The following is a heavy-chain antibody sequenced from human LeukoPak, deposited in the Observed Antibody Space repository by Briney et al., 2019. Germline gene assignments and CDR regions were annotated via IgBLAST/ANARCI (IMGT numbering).Heavy chain of an antibody. J-gene: IGHJ4*02. Sequence: KPGGCLRLSCAASGFTFRSYTMNWVRQAPGKGLEWVSSINSSSTYIYYADSVKGRFTISRDNAKNSLFLQMNSLRAEDTAVYFCARGPYFYDSRGYYSYYFDQWGQGALVTVSS. CDR1: GFTFRSYT. CDR3: ARGPYFYDSRGYYSYYFDQ. V-gene: IGHV3-21*01. D-gene: IGHD3-22*01. CDR2: INSSSTYI.